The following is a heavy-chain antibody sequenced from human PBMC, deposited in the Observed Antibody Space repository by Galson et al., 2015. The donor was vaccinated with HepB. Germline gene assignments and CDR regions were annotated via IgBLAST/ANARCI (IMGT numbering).Heavy chain of an antibody. CDR2: IRSKTDGGTT. Sequence: SLRLSCAASGFTFSNAWMYWVRQAPGKGLEWVGRIRSKTDGGTTDYAAPVKGRFTISRDDSKNTLYLQMNSVNTEDTDVYYCTAYSSSSFDYWGQGTLVTVSS. D-gene: IGHD6-6*01. CDR3: TAYSSSSFDY. CDR1: GFTFSNAW. J-gene: IGHJ4*02. V-gene: IGHV3-15*01.